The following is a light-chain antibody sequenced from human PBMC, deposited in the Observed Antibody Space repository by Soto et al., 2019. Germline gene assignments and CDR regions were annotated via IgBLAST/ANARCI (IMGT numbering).Light chain of an antibody. CDR1: QAVPKN. V-gene: IGKV1-9*01. CDR2: EVS. Sequence: IHLTQSPSFLSASLGDRVTITCRPGQAVPKNMAWYQQKPGKPPKLLIYEVSTLHSGVPSRFSGRKSGTQFTLTIDSLQPEDFATYYCQRVKSYPRTFGGGTNVDIK. CDR3: QRVKSYPRT. J-gene: IGKJ4*01.